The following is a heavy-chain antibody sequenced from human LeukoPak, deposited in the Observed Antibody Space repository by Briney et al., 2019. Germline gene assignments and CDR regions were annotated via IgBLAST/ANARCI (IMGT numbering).Heavy chain of an antibody. CDR3: AKDRCSNGVGCYYYYMDV. J-gene: IGHJ6*03. Sequence: GGSLRLSCAASGFTFSRHSINWVRQAPGKGLEWVSSISSSSSYIYYADSVKGRFTISRDNAKNSLYLQMNSLRAEDTAVYYCAKDRCSNGVGCYYYYMDVWGKGTTVTISS. CDR2: ISSSSSYI. CDR1: GFTFSRHS. D-gene: IGHD2-8*01. V-gene: IGHV3-21*01.